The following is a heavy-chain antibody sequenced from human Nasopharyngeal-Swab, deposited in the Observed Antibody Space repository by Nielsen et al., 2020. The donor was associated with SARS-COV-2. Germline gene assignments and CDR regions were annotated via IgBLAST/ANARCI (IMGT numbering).Heavy chain of an antibody. CDR1: GGSISSYY. CDR2: IYYSGST. Sequence: SETLSLTCTVSGGSISSYYWSWIRQPPGKGLEWIGYIYYSGSTNYNPSLKSRVTISVDTSKNQFSLKLSSVTAADTAVYYCAKGSVGAARYVHQQDYWGQGTLVTVSS. V-gene: IGHV4-59*01. D-gene: IGHD1-26*01. CDR3: AKGSVGAARYVHQQDY. J-gene: IGHJ4*02.